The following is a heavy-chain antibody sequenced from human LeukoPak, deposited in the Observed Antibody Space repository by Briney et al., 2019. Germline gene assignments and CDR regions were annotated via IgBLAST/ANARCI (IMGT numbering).Heavy chain of an antibody. D-gene: IGHD3-10*01. CDR2: IIPIFGTA. J-gene: IGHJ4*02. V-gene: IGHV1-69*06. CDR3: ARGLHYYGSGSYLDY. Sequence: SVKVSCKASGGTFSSYAISWVRQAPGQGLEWMGGIIPIFGTANYAQKFQGRVTITADKSTSTAYMALSSLRSEDTAVYYCARGLHYYGSGSYLDYWGQGTLVTVSS. CDR1: GGTFSSYA.